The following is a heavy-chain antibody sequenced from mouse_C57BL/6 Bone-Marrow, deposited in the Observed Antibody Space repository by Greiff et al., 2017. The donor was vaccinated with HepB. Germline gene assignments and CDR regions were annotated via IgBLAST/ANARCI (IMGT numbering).Heavy chain of an antibody. CDR3: ARRAGRAMDY. CDR1: GYTFTSYW. D-gene: IGHD3-3*01. CDR2: IHPNSGST. J-gene: IGHJ4*01. Sequence: QVQLQQSGAELVKPGASVKLSCKASGYTFTSYWMHWVKQRPGQGLEWIGMIHPNSGSTNYNEKFKSKATLTVDKSSSTAYMQLSSLTSEDSAVYYCARRAGRAMDYWGQGTSVTVSS. V-gene: IGHV1-64*01.